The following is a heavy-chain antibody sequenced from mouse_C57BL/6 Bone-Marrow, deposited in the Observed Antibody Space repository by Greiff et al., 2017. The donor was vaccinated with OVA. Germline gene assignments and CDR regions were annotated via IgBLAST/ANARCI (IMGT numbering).Heavy chain of an antibody. D-gene: IGHD1-1*01. J-gene: IGHJ3*01. V-gene: IGHV1-52*01. Sequence: VQLQQPGAELVRPGSSVKLSCKASGYTFTSYWMHWVKQRPIQGLEWIGNIDPSDSETHYNQKFKDKATLTVDKSYSTAYMQLSSLTSEDSAVYYCARGYYGRAFAYWGQGTLVTVSA. CDR3: ARGYYGRAFAY. CDR2: IDPSDSET. CDR1: GYTFTSYW.